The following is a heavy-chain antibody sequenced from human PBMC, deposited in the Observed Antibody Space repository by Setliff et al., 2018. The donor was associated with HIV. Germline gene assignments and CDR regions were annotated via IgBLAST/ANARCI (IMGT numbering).Heavy chain of an antibody. Sequence: ASVKVSCKASGYTFTTYVMHWVRQAPGQRLEWMGWINTVNGYTKYSQNFQGRVTTTRDTSASTAYMDLGSLRSEDTAVYYCARQSIRGFSYGYDYWGQGTLVTVSS. CDR2: INTVNGYT. D-gene: IGHD5-18*01. CDR1: GYTFTTYV. J-gene: IGHJ4*02. V-gene: IGHV1-3*04. CDR3: ARQSIRGFSYGYDY.